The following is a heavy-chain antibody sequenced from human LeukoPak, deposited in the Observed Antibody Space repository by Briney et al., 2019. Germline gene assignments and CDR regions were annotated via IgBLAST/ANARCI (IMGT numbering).Heavy chain of an antibody. CDR2: INPSGGST. CDR3: ARDGGSDAFDI. V-gene: IGHV1-46*01. CDR1: GYTFTGYY. J-gene: IGHJ3*02. Sequence: ASVKVSCKASGYTFTGYYMHWVRQAPGQGLEWMGIINPSGGSTSYAQKFQGRVTMTRDTSTSTVYMELSSLRSEDTAVYYCARDGGSDAFDIWGQGTMVTVSS.